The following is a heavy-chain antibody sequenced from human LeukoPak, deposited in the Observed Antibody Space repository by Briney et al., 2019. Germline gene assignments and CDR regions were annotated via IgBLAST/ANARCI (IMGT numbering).Heavy chain of an antibody. CDR1: GYTFTSYG. Sequence: ASVKVSCKASGYTFTSYGISWVRQAPGQGLEWMGWISAYNGNTNYAQKLQGRVTMTTDTSTSTAYMELRSLRSEDTAVYYCARDPRAATSDYYYYYGMDVWGQGTTVTVSS. V-gene: IGHV1-18*01. D-gene: IGHD6-25*01. CDR2: ISAYNGNT. CDR3: ARDPRAATSDYYYYYGMDV. J-gene: IGHJ6*02.